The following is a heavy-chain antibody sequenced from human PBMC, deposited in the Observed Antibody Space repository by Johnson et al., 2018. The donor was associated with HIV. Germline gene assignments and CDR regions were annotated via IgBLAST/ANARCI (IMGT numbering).Heavy chain of an antibody. CDR1: GFTFSSYA. CDR3: AKEEGLRRELFADDAFDI. D-gene: IGHD4-23*01. CDR2: ISYDGSNK. J-gene: IGHJ3*02. Sequence: QVQLVESGGGVVQPGRSLRLSCAASGFTFSSYAMHWVRQAPGKGLEWVAVISYDGSNKYYADSVKGRFTISRDNSKTTLYLQMNSPRAEDTAVYYCAKEEGLRRELFADDAFDIWGQGTMVTVSS. V-gene: IGHV3-30*04.